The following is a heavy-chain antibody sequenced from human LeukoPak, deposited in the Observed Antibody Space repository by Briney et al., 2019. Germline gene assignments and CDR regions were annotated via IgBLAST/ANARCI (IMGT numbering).Heavy chain of an antibody. CDR1: GYTFTSYD. Sequence: GASVKVSCKASGYTFTSYDINWVRQATGQGLEWMGWMNPNSGNTGYAQKFQGRVTITRNTSISTAYMELSSLRSEDTAVYYCARGPHHSYYDFWSGYPFFDYWGQGTLVTVSS. D-gene: IGHD3-3*01. V-gene: IGHV1-8*03. CDR2: MNPNSGNT. J-gene: IGHJ4*02. CDR3: ARGPHHSYYDFWSGYPFFDY.